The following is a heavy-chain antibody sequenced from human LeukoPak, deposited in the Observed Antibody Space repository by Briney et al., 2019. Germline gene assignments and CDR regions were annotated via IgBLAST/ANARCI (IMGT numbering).Heavy chain of an antibody. Sequence: SETLSLTCTVSGGSISSSSYYWGWIRQPPGKGLEWIGSIYYSGSTYYNPSLKSRVTISVDTPKNQFSLKLSSVTAADTAVYYCARISYDSSGYYYETNPRDAFDIWGQGTMVTVSS. V-gene: IGHV4-39*01. CDR1: GGSISSSSYY. CDR2: IYYSGST. CDR3: ARISYDSSGYYYETNPRDAFDI. D-gene: IGHD3-22*01. J-gene: IGHJ3*02.